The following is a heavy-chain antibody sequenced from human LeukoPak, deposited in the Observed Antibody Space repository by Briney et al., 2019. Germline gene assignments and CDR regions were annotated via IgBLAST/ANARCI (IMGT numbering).Heavy chain of an antibody. V-gene: IGHV3-30*18. J-gene: IGHJ5*02. CDR1: GFTFSSYG. CDR2: ISYDGSNK. D-gene: IGHD6-13*01. Sequence: GGSLRLSCAASGFTFSSYGMHWVRQAPGKGLEWVAVISYDGSNKYYADSVKGRFTISRDNSKNTLYLQMNSLRAEDTAVYYCAESYSSSWNWFDPWGQGTLVTVSS. CDR3: AESYSSSWNWFDP.